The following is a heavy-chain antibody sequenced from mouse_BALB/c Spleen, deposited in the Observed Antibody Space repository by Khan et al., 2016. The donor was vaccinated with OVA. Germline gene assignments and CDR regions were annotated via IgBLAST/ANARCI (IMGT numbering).Heavy chain of an antibody. CDR3: ARESGYGNFFAY. D-gene: IGHD2-1*01. CDR2: IYPGNGST. V-gene: IGHV1-76*01. Sequence: QVQLKESGSELVRPGASVKLSCKTSGYIFTSYWINWVKQRPGQGLEWIGRIYPGNGSTNYNEKFKGKATLTADNSSSTAYMQLSSLKSEDSSVYLCARESGYGNFFAYWGQGTLVTVSA. J-gene: IGHJ3*01. CDR1: GYIFTSYW.